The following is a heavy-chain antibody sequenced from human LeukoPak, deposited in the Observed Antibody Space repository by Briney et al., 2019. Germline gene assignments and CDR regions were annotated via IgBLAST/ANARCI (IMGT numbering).Heavy chain of an antibody. CDR3: ARGGYGDYLAWFDP. CDR1: GFTFNTYD. CDR2: IGLVGDT. Sequence: GGSLRLSCAASGFTFNTYDMHWVRQSTGKGLEWVSGIGLVGDTYYAGSVKGRFTISRENAKNSLYLQMHSLRAGDTAVYYCARGGYGDYLAWFDPWGQGTMVTVSS. J-gene: IGHJ5*02. D-gene: IGHD4-17*01. V-gene: IGHV3-13*01.